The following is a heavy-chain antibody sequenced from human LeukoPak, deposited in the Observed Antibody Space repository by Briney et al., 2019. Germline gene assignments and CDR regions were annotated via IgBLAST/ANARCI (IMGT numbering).Heavy chain of an antibody. CDR3: ARFNSGSYQHYFDY. CDR1: GYSISRCYY. D-gene: IGHD1-26*01. CDR2: IYYSGST. Sequence: PSETLSLTCTVSGYSISRCYYWGWIRQPPGKGLEWIGSIYYSGSTHYNPSLKRRDTISVDTSKTQFSLKLSSGTAADTAVYYCARFNSGSYQHYFDYWGQRTLVTVSS. V-gene: IGHV4-38-2*02. J-gene: IGHJ4*02.